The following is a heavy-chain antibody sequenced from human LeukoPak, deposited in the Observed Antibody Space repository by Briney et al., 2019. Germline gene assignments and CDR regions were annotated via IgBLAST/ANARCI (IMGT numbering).Heavy chain of an antibody. V-gene: IGHV3-30*18. CDR3: AKGYSSGWSIFDY. D-gene: IGHD6-19*01. Sequence: GRSLRLSCAAPGFTFSSYDIHWVRQAPGKGLEWVAVISYDGSNKYYADSVKGRFTISRDNSKNTLYLQMNSLITEDTAVYYCAKGYSSGWSIFDYWGQGTLVTVSS. CDR1: GFTFSSYD. J-gene: IGHJ4*02. CDR2: ISYDGSNK.